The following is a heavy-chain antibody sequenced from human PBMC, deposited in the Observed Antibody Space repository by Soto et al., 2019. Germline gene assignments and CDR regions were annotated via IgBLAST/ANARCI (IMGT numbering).Heavy chain of an antibody. J-gene: IGHJ4*02. CDR2: ISYDGSNK. Sequence: QVQLVESGGGEVQPGRSLRLSCAASGFTFSSYGMHWVRQAPGKGLEWVAVISYDGSNKYYADSVKGRFTISRDNSKNTLYLQMNSLRAEDTAVYYCAKDRLATTPFDYWGQGTLVTVSS. V-gene: IGHV3-30*18. CDR1: GFTFSSYG. CDR3: AKDRLATTPFDY. D-gene: IGHD5-12*01.